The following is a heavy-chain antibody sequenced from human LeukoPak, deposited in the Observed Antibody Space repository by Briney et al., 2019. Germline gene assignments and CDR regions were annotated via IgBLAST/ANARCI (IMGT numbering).Heavy chain of an antibody. CDR2: INPNSGGT. CDR1: GYTFTGYY. CDR3: ARAPDYYYGMDV. Sequence: ASVKLSCKASGYTFTGYYMHWVRQAPGQGLEWMGWINPNSGGTNYAQKFQGWVTMTRDTSISTAYMELSRLRSDDTAVYYCARAPDYYYGMDVWGQGTTVTVSS. J-gene: IGHJ6*02. V-gene: IGHV1-2*04.